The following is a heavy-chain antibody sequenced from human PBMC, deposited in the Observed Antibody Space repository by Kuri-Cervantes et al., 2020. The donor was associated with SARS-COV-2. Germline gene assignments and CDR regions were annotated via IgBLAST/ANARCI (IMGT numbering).Heavy chain of an antibody. D-gene: IGHD3-10*01. V-gene: IGHV1-69*10. Sequence: SVKVSCKASGGTFSSYAISWVRQAPEQGLEWMGGIIPILGIANYAQKFQGRVTITADKSTSTAYMELSSLRSEDTAVYYCARGVLGSMDAWFDPWGQGTLVTVSS. CDR2: IIPILGIA. CDR1: GGTFSSYA. CDR3: ARGVLGSMDAWFDP. J-gene: IGHJ5*02.